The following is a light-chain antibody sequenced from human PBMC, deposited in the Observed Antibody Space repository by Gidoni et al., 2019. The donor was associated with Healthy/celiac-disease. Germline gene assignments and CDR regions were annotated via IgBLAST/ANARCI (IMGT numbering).Light chain of an antibody. J-gene: IGLJ2*01. CDR1: SSDVGGYNY. V-gene: IGLV2-14*03. CDR3: SSYTSSSTLE. Sequence: QSALTQPASVSGSPGQSITISCTGTSSDVGGYNYVSWYQQHPGKAPKLMIYDVSNRPSGVSNRFSGSKSGNTGSLTISGLQAEDEADYYCSSYTSSSTLEIGGGTKLTVL. CDR2: DVS.